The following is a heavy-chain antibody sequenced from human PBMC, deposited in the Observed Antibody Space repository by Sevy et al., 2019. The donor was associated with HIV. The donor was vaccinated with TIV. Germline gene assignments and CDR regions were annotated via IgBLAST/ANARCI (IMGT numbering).Heavy chain of an antibody. Sequence: GGSLRLSCAASGFTFSSYWMSWVRQAPGKGLEWLANIKQDGSEKYYVDSVKGRFTISRDNAKNSLYLQMNSLRAEDTAVYYCARALVVVPAATLGYWGQGTLVTVSS. CDR2: IKQDGSEK. J-gene: IGHJ4*02. D-gene: IGHD2-2*01. CDR3: ARALVVVPAATLGY. CDR1: GFTFSSYW. V-gene: IGHV3-7*01.